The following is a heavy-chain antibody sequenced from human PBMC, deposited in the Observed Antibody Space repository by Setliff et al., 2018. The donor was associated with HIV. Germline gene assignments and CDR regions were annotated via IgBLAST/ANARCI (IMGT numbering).Heavy chain of an antibody. CDR2: IYHSGST. CDR1: GYSISSGYY. D-gene: IGHD3-10*01. CDR3: ARDHGSGSYYPYY. J-gene: IGHJ4*02. Sequence: SETLSLTCAVSGYSISSGYYWGWIRQPPGKGLEWIGSIYHSGSTYYNPSLKSRVTISVDTSKNQFSLKLSSVTAADTAVYYCARDHGSGSYYPYYWGQGTLGTVS. V-gene: IGHV4-38-2*02.